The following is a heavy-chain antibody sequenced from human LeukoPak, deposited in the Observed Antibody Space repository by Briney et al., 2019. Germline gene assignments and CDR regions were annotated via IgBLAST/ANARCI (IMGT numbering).Heavy chain of an antibody. CDR3: ARGPYGGIKTPNYYFDY. D-gene: IGHD4-23*01. CDR2: MNPNRGNT. V-gene: IGHV1-8*03. CDR1: GYTFTSYD. Sequence: ASVKVSCKASGYTFTSYDINWVRQATGQGLEWMGWMNPNRGNTGYAQKFQGRVTITRNTSISTAYMEVSSLRYEDTAVYYCARGPYGGIKTPNYYFDYWGQGTLVAVSS. J-gene: IGHJ4*02.